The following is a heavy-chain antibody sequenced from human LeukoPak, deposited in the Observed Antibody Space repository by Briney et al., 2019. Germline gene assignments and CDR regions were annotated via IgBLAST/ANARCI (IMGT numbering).Heavy chain of an antibody. CDR1: GFTFSDHW. J-gene: IGHJ3*02. D-gene: IGHD2-2*01. CDR3: TRQSSSNAFEI. Sequence: PGGSLRLSCSASGFTFSDHWMSWVRQAPGKELEWVAGIKNDETEKRYVDSTQGRFTISRDNAKNSMYLQMNSLRAEDTATYYCTRQSSSNAFEIWGQGTMVTVS. V-gene: IGHV3-7*05. CDR2: IKNDETEK.